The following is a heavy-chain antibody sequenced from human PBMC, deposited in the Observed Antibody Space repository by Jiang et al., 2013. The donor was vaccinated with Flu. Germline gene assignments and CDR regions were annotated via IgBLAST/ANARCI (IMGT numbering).Heavy chain of an antibody. J-gene: IGHJ4*02. D-gene: IGHD6-19*01. V-gene: IGHV4-31*02. CDR3: ARALTVDGVFDY. Sequence: YYSGSTYYNPSLKSRVTLSVDTSQNQFSLKLSSVTAADTAVYYCARALTVDGVFDYWGQGTLVTVSS. CDR2: YYSGST.